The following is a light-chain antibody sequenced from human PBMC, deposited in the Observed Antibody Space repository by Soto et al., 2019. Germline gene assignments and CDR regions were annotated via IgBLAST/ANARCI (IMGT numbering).Light chain of an antibody. CDR3: KSYAGSNTYV. CDR2: EVV. Sequence: QSALTQPPFASGSPGQSVTISCTGTKNDIGIYDFVSWYQHHPGKAPRLIIYEVVQRPSGVPDRFSGSKSGNMASLTVSGLQAADEADYFCKSYAGSNTYVFGSGTKVTVL. V-gene: IGLV2-8*01. CDR1: KNDIGIYDF. J-gene: IGLJ1*01.